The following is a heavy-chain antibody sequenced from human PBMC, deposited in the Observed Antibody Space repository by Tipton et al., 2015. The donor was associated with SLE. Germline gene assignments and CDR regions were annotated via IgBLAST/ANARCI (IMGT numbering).Heavy chain of an antibody. CDR1: GYTSTNYQ. J-gene: IGHJ6*02. Sequence: QSGPEVKKPGASVKVSCKAYGYTSTNYQFHWVRRAPGQGLERMGIINPGADYTTYAQNFQGRVTMTRDMSRNTVYMELSGLRSEDTAIYYCARESDSPDVWGQGTTVTVSS. D-gene: IGHD2-15*01. CDR3: ARESDSPDV. V-gene: IGHV1-46*03. CDR2: INPGADYT.